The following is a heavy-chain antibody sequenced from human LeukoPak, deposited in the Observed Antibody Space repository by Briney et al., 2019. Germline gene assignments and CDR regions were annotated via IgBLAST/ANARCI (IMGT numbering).Heavy chain of an antibody. Sequence: PGGSLRLSCAASGFTFSSYSMNWVRQAPGKGLEWVSSISSSSSYIYYADSVKGRFTIPRDNAKNSLYLQMNSLGAEDTAVYYCAKQIGVVVVPYYFDYWGQGTLVTVSS. J-gene: IGHJ4*02. CDR2: ISSSSSYI. CDR1: GFTFSSYS. CDR3: AKQIGVVVVPYYFDY. V-gene: IGHV3-21*04. D-gene: IGHD3-22*01.